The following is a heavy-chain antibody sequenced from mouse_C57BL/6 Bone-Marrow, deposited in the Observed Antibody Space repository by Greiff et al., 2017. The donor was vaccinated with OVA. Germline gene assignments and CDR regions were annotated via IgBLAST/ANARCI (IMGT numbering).Heavy chain of an antibody. D-gene: IGHD2-3*01. CDR1: GFSLTSYA. J-gene: IGHJ4*01. CDR2: IWTGGGT. V-gene: IGHV2-9-1*01. CDR3: ATDGYYFYYAMDY. Sequence: VKLMESGPGLVAPSQSLSITCTVSGFSLTSYAISWVRQPPGKGLEWLGVIWTGGGTNYNSAPKSRLSISKDNSKSQVFLKMNSLQTDDTARYYCATDGYYFYYAMDYWGQGTSVTVSS.